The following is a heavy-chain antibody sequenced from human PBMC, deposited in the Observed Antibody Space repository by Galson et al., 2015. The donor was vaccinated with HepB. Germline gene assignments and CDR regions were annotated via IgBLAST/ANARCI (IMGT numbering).Heavy chain of an antibody. CDR1: GFIFSTYS. CDR2: ISNRVSHS. V-gene: IGHV3-21*03. J-gene: IGHJ4*02. CDR3: ARGSITVDRGPEDY. D-gene: IGHD3-10*01. Sequence: SLRLSCAASGFIFSTYSMNWVRQAPGKGLEWVASISNRVSHSEYAFAVKVRFTISIYSAETSLYLQMNRLRAEDTAVYDCARGSITVDRGPEDYWGQGTLVTVSS.